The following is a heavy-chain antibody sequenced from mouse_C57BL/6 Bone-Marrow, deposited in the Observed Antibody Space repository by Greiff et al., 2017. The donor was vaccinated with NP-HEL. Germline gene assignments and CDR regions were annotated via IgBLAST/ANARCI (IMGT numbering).Heavy chain of an antibody. CDR3: ARYGNYYGSTSGAMDY. CDR1: GFTFTDYY. J-gene: IGHJ4*01. D-gene: IGHD1-1*01. V-gene: IGHV7-3*01. CDR2: IRNKANGYPT. Sequence: EVKLMESGGGLVQPGGSLRLSCAASGFTFTDYYMSWVRQPPGTALEWLGFIRNKANGYPTEYSASVKGRFTISRDNSQSILYLQMNALRAEDSATYYCARYGNYYGSTSGAMDYWGQGTSVTVSS.